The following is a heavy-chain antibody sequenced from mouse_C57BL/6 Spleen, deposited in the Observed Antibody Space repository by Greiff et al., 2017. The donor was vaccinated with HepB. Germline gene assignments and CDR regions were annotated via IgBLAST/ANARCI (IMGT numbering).Heavy chain of an antibody. CDR2: IYPSDSET. V-gene: IGHV1-61*01. CDR1: GYTFTSYW. J-gene: IGHJ2*01. Sequence: QVQLKQPGAELVRPGSSVKLSCKASGYTFTSYWMDRVKQRPGQGLEWIGNIYPSDSETHYNQKFKDKATLTVDKSSSTAYMQLSSLTSEDSAVYYCARGTRDYWGQGTTLTVSS. CDR3: ARGTRDY.